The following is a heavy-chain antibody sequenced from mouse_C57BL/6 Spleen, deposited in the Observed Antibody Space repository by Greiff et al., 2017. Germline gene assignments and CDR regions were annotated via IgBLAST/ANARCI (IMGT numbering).Heavy chain of an antibody. Sequence: EVQLQQSGPGLVKPSQSLSLTCSVTGYSITSGYYWNWIRQFPGNKLEWMGYISYDGSNNYNPSLKNRISITRDTSKNQFFLKLNSVTTEDTATYYCARDFPYSNSFAYWGQGTLVTVSA. D-gene: IGHD2-5*01. V-gene: IGHV3-6*01. CDR3: ARDFPYSNSFAY. J-gene: IGHJ3*01. CDR2: ISYDGSN. CDR1: GYSITSGYY.